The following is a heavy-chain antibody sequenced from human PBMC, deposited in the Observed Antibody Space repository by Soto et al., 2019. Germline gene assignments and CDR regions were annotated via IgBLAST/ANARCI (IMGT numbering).Heavy chain of an antibody. D-gene: IGHD2-15*01. CDR1: GGTFSSYA. V-gene: IGHV1-69*13. CDR3: ARVAGVVVAATWFDP. CDR2: IIPIFGTA. J-gene: IGHJ5*02. Sequence: ASVKVSCKASGGTFSSYAISWVRQAPGQGLEWMGGIIPIFGTANYAQKFQGRVTITADESTSTAYMELSSLRSEDTAVYYCARVAGVVVAATWFDPWGQGTLVTVS.